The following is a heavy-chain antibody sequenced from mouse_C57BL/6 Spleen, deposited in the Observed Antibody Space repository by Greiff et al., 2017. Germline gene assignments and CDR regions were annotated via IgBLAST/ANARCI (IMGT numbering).Heavy chain of an antibody. D-gene: IGHD2-4*01. CDR2: IAPSDSYT. CDR1: GYTFTSYW. J-gene: IGHJ2*01. V-gene: IGHV1-50*01. CDR3: ASDYYDYGNY. Sequence: QVQLQQPGAELVKPGASVKLSCKASGYTFTSYWMQWVKQRPGQGLEWIGEIAPSDSYTNYNQKFKGKATLTVDTSSSTAYMQLSSLTSEDSAVYYCASDYYDYGNYWGQGTTVTVSS.